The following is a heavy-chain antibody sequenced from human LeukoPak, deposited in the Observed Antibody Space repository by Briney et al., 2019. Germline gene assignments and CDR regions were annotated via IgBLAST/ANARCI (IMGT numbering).Heavy chain of an antibody. J-gene: IGHJ4*02. CDR2: IKQDGSEK. D-gene: IGHD3-3*01. V-gene: IGHV3-7*01. CDR3: ARGGRFFDY. CDR1: GFIFSNAW. Sequence: GGSLRLSCAASGFIFSNAWMSWVRQAPGKGLEWVANIKQDGSEKYYVDSVKGRFTISRDNAKNSLYLQMNSLRAEDTAVYYCARGGRFFDYWGQGTLVTVSS.